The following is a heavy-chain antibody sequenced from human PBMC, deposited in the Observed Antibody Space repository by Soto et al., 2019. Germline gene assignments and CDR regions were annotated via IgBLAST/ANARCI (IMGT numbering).Heavy chain of an antibody. CDR3: AREGGDSSSLDFDF. V-gene: IGHV6-1*01. CDR1: GDRVSRNSAA. D-gene: IGHD6-13*01. CDR2: TYYRSKWNN. Sequence: PAQTLSLTCAISGDRVSRNSAAWNWVRQSPSRGLEWLGRTYYRSKWNNDYAVSVKRRITINPDTSKNQFSLQLNSVTPEDTAVYYWAREGGDSSSLDFDFWGQGTRVTV. J-gene: IGHJ4*02.